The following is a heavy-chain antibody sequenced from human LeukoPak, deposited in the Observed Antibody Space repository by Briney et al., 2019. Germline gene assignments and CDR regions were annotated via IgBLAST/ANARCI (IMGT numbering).Heavy chain of an antibody. V-gene: IGHV3-23*01. Sequence: GGSLRLSCAASGFTFSSYAMSWVRQAPGKGLERVSAISGSGGSTYYADSVKGRFTISRDNSKNTLYLQMNSLRAEDTAVYYCAIERSRWDYYDSSGYFNYWGQGTLVTVSS. J-gene: IGHJ4*02. D-gene: IGHD3-22*01. CDR2: ISGSGGST. CDR3: AIERSRWDYYDSSGYFNY. CDR1: GFTFSSYA.